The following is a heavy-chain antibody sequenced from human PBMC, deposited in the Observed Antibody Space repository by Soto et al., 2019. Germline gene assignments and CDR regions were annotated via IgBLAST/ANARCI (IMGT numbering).Heavy chain of an antibody. CDR2: ISSSSSTI. CDR1: GFTFSTYS. V-gene: IGHV3-48*01. CDR3: ATPTYYYDSSGPPAY. J-gene: IGHJ4*02. D-gene: IGHD3-22*01. Sequence: PGGSLRLSCAASGFTFSTYSMNWARQAPGKGLEWVSYISSSSSTIFYTDSVKGRFTVSRDNAKNSLYLQMNSLRAEDTAVYYCATPTYYYDSSGPPAYWGQGT.